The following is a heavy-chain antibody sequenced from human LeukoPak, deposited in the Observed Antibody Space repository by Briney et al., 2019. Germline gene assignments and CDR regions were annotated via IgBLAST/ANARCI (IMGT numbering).Heavy chain of an antibody. J-gene: IGHJ3*02. CDR3: GHLVRVNKGFDI. Sequence: SETLSLTCAVSDDSFSSHYWTWIRQPPGKGLEWVGYISYVGSANYNPSLKSRVTISTDTSKNHLSLKQSYVPGADNAAVYYCGHLVRVNKGFDIWGQGTMVSVSS. CDR1: DDSFSSHY. D-gene: IGHD3-9*01. CDR2: ISYVGSA. V-gene: IGHV4-59*11.